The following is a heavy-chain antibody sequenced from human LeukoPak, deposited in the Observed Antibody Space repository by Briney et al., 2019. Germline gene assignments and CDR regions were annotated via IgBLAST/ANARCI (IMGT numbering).Heavy chain of an antibody. CDR1: GGSISSGAYY. D-gene: IGHD3-3*01. J-gene: IGHJ3*02. CDR3: ARAATEWAFDI. V-gene: IGHV4-31*03. CDR2: IYYSGTT. Sequence: QTLSLTCSGSGGSISSGAYYWSWIRQHPGKGLEWIGYIYYSGTTYYNPSLNSRVTISLDTSKNQFSLKLSSVTAADTAVYYCARAATEWAFDIWGRGTMVTVSS.